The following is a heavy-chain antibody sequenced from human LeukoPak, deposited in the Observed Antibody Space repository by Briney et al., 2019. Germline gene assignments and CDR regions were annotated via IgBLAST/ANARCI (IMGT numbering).Heavy chain of an antibody. V-gene: IGHV1-18*01. D-gene: IGHD1-26*01. J-gene: IGHJ3*02. CDR2: ISAYNGNT. CDR3: ARKRLWRGADAFDI. CDR1: GYTFTSYG. Sequence: GASVKVSCKASGYTFTSYGISWVRQAPGQGLEWMGWISAYNGNTNYAQKFQGRVTMTRDTSISTAYMELSGLRSDDTAVYYCARKRLWRGADAFDIWGQGTMVTVSS.